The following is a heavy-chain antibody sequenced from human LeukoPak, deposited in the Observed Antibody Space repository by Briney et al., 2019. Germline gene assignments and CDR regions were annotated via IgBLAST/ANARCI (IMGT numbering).Heavy chain of an antibody. J-gene: IGHJ5*02. V-gene: IGHV5-51*01. Sequence: GESLKISCKGPGFDFDDYWIGWVRQVPGRGLEWMGIVYPAGSYIHYSPSFQGRVSISVDRSVSTAYLQWTSLKASDSGIYFCARRKYFDTYLDPWGQGTLVTVSS. CDR3: ARRKYFDTYLDP. D-gene: IGHD3-9*01. CDR1: GFDFDDYW. CDR2: VYPAGSYI.